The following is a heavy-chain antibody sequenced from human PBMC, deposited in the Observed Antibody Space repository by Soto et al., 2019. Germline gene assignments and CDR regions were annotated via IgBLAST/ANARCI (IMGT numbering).Heavy chain of an antibody. Sequence: ASVKVSCKASGYTFTGYYMHWVRQAPGQGLEWMGWINPNSGGTNYAQKFQGRVTMTRDTSISTAYMELSRLRSDDTAVYYCARAWGRFTTAGTDYWGQGTLVTV. V-gene: IGHV1-2*02. CDR1: GYTFTGYY. J-gene: IGHJ4*02. CDR2: INPNSGGT. CDR3: ARAWGRFTTAGTDY. D-gene: IGHD3-16*01.